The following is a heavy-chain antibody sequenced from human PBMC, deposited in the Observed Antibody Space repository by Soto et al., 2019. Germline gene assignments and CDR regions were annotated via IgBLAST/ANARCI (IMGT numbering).Heavy chain of an antibody. CDR1: GFTVSSNY. V-gene: IGHV3-66*01. Sequence: EVQLVESGGGLVQPGGSLRLSCAASGFTVSSNYMSWVRQAPGKGLEWVSVIYSGGSTYYADSVKGRFTISRDNSKNTLYLQMNSRRAEDTAVYYCARVPSYCSSPSCYVNWYFDLWGRCTLVTVSS. CDR3: ARVPSYCSSPSCYVNWYFDL. D-gene: IGHD2-2*01. J-gene: IGHJ2*01. CDR2: IYSGGST.